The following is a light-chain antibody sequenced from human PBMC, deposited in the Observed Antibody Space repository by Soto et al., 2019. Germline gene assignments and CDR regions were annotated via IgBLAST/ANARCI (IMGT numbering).Light chain of an antibody. Sequence: EIVMTQSPATLSVSPGERATLFCRASQSVSSNLAGSQQKPGQAHPPLIYGASTRATGTPARFSGSGSETEFTLTISSLQSEDFAVYYCQQYNNWPPWTFGQGTKVEIK. CDR2: GAS. CDR3: QQYNNWPPWT. V-gene: IGKV3-15*01. J-gene: IGKJ1*01. CDR1: QSVSSN.